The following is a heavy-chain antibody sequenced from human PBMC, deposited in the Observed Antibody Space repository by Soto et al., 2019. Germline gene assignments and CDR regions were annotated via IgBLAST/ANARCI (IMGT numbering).Heavy chain of an antibody. D-gene: IGHD2-8*01. CDR3: ARDRCTNGVCYAPSDY. J-gene: IGHJ4*02. CDR2: ISSNGRST. Sequence: GGSLRLSCATSGFTFSTYAMHWVRQAPGKGLEYVSAISSNGRSTYYANSVKGRFTISRDNSKNTLYLQMDSLRAEDMAVYYCARDRCTNGVCYAPSDYWGQGTLVTLL. CDR1: GFTFSTYA. V-gene: IGHV3-64*01.